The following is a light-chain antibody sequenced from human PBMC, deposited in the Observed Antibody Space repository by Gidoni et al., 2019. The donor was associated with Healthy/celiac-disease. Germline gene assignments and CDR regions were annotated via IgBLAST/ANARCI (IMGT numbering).Light chain of an antibody. J-gene: IGKJ2*01. CDR3: KQYDNLLYT. Sequence: IQLTQSPSSLSASVGDRITITCQASQDISNYLNWYQQQPGKAPQLLIYDASNLETAVPSRCSGSGSTTDSTSTSSSQQPEVIATYCCKQYDNLLYTFGQGTKLEIK. CDR1: QDISNY. V-gene: IGKV1-33*01. CDR2: DAS.